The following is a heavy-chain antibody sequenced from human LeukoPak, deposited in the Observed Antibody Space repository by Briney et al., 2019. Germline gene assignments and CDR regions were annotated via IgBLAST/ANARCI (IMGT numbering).Heavy chain of an antibody. D-gene: IGHD6-6*01. CDR3: ARLGSSSSREFDY. CDR1: GGSISSGSYY. J-gene: IGHJ4*02. V-gene: IGHV4-61*02. Sequence: PSETLSLTCTVSGGSISSGSYYWSWLRQPAGKGLEWIGRIYTSGSTNYNPSLKSRVTMSVDTSKTQFSLKLSSVTAADTAVYYCARLGSSSSREFDYWGQGTLVTVSS. CDR2: IYTSGST.